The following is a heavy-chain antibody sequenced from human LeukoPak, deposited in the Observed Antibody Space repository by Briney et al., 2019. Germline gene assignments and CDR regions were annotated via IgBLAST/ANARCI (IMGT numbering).Heavy chain of an antibody. Sequence: GGSLRLSCAASVFTFSSYSMNWVRQAPGKGLEWVSSISSSSSYIYYADSVKGRFTISRDNAKNSLYLQMNSLRAEDTAVYSCARAYYGSGSYYQQRFDYWGQGTLVTVSS. V-gene: IGHV3-21*01. CDR2: ISSSSSYI. CDR3: ARAYYGSGSYYQQRFDY. CDR1: VFTFSSYS. D-gene: IGHD3-10*01. J-gene: IGHJ4*02.